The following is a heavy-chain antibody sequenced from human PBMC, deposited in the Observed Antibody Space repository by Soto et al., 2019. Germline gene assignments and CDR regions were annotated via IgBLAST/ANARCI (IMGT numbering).Heavy chain of an antibody. CDR1: VFTFSSYA. CDR3: AKSPEWPNRYFDY. J-gene: IGHJ4*02. Sequence: HPGWSLRLSCASSVFTFSSYAMVWVRQAPGKGLEWVSTITANSGSTAYGDSVEGRFTISRDNSKSTLYLQMNSLRVEDTAAYYCAKSPEWPNRYFDYWGQGTLVTVSS. CDR2: ITANSGST. V-gene: IGHV3-23*01. D-gene: IGHD3-3*01.